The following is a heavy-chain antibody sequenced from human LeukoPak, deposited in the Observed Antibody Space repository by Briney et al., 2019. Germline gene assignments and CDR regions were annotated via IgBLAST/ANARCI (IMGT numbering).Heavy chain of an antibody. Sequence: GASVKVSCKASGYTFINYYMHWVRQAPGQGLEWMGIINPSGGGTSYAQKFQGRVTMTRDTSTSTVYMEVSSLRSEDTAVYYCAREFSGYIDFWGREPWSPSPQ. J-gene: IGHJ4*02. V-gene: IGHV1-46*01. D-gene: IGHD1-26*01. CDR1: GYTFINYY. CDR3: AREFSGYIDF. CDR2: INPSGGGT.